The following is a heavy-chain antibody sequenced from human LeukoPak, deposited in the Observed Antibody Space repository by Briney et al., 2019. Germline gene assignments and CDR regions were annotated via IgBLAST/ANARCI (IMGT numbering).Heavy chain of an antibody. V-gene: IGHV4-59*08. CDR2: IYYSGST. Sequence: PSETLSLTCTVSGGSISSYYWSWIRQPPGKGLEWIGYIYYSGSTNYNPSLKSRVTISVDTSKNQFSLKLSSVTAADTAVYYCASVPYGDYAPPFDYWGQGTLVTVSS. CDR1: GGSISSYY. CDR3: ASVPYGDYAPPFDY. J-gene: IGHJ4*02. D-gene: IGHD4-17*01.